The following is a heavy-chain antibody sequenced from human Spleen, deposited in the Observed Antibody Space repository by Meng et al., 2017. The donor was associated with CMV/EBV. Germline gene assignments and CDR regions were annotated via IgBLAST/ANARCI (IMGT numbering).Heavy chain of an antibody. CDR1: GFTFGDYA. CDR3: TRDRVGGATYYYGSGQDY. J-gene: IGHJ4*02. CDR2: IRSKGYGGTT. D-gene: IGHD3-10*01. Sequence: GESLKISCTTSGFTFGDYAMNWVRQVPGKGLEWVGFIRSKGYGGTTEYAASLKDRFTISRDDSKGIAYLQLNSLKTEDTAVYFCTRDRVGGATYYYGSGQDYWGQGTLVTVSS. V-gene: IGHV3-49*04.